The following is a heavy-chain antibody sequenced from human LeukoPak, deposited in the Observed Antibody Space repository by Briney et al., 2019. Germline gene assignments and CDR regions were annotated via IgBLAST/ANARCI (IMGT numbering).Heavy chain of an antibody. V-gene: IGHV4-34*01. CDR3: ARVSGITMIVVVQSDGFDI. D-gene: IGHD3-22*01. CDR2: INHSGST. Sequence: SETLSLTCAVYGGSFSGYYWSWIRQPPGKGLEWIGEINHSGSTNYNPSLKSRVTISVDTSKNQFSLKLSSVTAADTAVYYCARVSGITMIVVVQSDGFDIWGQGTMVSVSS. J-gene: IGHJ3*02. CDR1: GGSFSGYY.